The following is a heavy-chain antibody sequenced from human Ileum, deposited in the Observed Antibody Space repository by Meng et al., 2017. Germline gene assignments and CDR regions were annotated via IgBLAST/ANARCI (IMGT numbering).Heavy chain of an antibody. CDR3: TREAGAGSNDY. J-gene: IGHJ4*02. V-gene: IGHV3-64*01. CDR1: GFTFSSYP. Sequence: GGSLRLSCAAFGFTFSSYPMHWVRQAPGKGLEYVSAISGNGGSTYYANSVKGRFTISRDNSKNTLYLQMGSLRAEDMAVYYCTREAGAGSNDYWGQGTLVTCYS. D-gene: IGHD3-10*01. CDR2: ISGNGGST.